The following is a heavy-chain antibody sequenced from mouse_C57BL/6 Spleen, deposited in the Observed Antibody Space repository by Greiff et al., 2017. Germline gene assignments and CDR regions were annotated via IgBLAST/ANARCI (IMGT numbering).Heavy chain of an antibody. CDR1: GYTFTSYW. V-gene: IGHV1-50*01. Sequence: QVQLQQPGAELVKPGASVKLSCKASGYTFTSYWMQWVKQRPGQGLEWIGEIDPSDSYTNHNQKFKGKATLTVDTSSSTAYMQLSSLTSEDSAVYYCARGLPYYFDYWGQGTTLTVSS. CDR3: ARGLPYYFDY. J-gene: IGHJ2*01. CDR2: IDPSDSYT. D-gene: IGHD2-10*01.